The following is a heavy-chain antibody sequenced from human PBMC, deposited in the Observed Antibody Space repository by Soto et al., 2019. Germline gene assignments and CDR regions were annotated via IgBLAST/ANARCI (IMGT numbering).Heavy chain of an antibody. J-gene: IGHJ6*02. D-gene: IGHD6-6*01. CDR1: GFTFSSYA. Sequence: QVQLVESGGGVVQPGRSLRLSCAASGFTFSSYAMHWVRQAPGKGLEWVAVISYDGSNKYYADSVKGRFTISRDNSKNTLYLQMTSLRAEDTAVYYCARDVGSSSNPLSPPYYYYGMDVWGQGTTVTVSS. V-gene: IGHV3-30-3*01. CDR2: ISYDGSNK. CDR3: ARDVGSSSNPLSPPYYYYGMDV.